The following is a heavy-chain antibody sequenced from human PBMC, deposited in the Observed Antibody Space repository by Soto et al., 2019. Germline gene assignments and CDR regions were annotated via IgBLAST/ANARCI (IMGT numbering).Heavy chain of an antibody. CDR3: ARTRYCSSTSLFDY. Sequence: SGPTLVNPTQTLTLTCTFSGFSLSTSGMCVSWIRQPPGKALEWLARIDWDDDKYYSTSLKTRLTISKDTSKNQVVLTMTNMDPVDTATYYCARTRYCSSTSLFDYWGQGTLVTVSS. J-gene: IGHJ4*02. V-gene: IGHV2-70*11. CDR1: GFSLSTSGMC. D-gene: IGHD2-2*01. CDR2: IDWDDDK.